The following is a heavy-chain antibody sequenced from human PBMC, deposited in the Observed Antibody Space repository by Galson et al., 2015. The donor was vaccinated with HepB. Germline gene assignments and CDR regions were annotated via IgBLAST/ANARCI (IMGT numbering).Heavy chain of an antibody. CDR3: AIRSVVPARDY. J-gene: IGHJ4*02. Sequence: ETLSLTCAVYGGSFSGHYWSWIRQPPGKGLEWIGEISHSGSTNYNPSLKSRVTISVDTSKNQFSLKLSSVTAADTAVYYCAIRSVVPARDYWGQGTLVTVSS. CDR2: ISHSGST. V-gene: IGHV4-34*01. D-gene: IGHD4-23*01. CDR1: GGSFSGHY.